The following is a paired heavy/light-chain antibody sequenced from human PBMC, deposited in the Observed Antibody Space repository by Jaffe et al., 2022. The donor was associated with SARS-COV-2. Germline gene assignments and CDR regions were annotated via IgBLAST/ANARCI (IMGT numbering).Heavy chain of an antibody. D-gene: IGHD2-2*01. CDR1: GFTFSNYW. J-gene: IGHJ6*03. CDR3: ARHGDIVVEDYMDA. V-gene: IGHV3-74*03. Sequence: EVQLVESGGGFVQPGGSLRLSCAASGFTFSNYWMHWVRQVPGKGLVWVSRINSDGRSTKYADSVKGRFTISRDNGKNTVFLQMNSLRVEDTAVYYCARHGDIVVEDYMDAWGKGTTVTVSS. CDR2: INSDGRST.
Light chain of an antibody. CDR2: QDD. V-gene: IGLV3-1*01. CDR3: QAWDSGTVV. Sequence: SYELSQPASVSVSPGQTASITCSGDKLGDKYVSWYQQKPGQSPILVIYQDDKRPSGIPERFSGSNSGNTGTLTISATQAVDEADYYCQAWDSGTVVFGGGTKLAVL. J-gene: IGLJ2*01. CDR1: KLGDKY.